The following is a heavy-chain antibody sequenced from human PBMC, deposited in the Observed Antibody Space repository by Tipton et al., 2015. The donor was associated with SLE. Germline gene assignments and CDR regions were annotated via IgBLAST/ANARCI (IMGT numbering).Heavy chain of an antibody. V-gene: IGHV4-59*01. CDR2: IYYTGST. J-gene: IGHJ4*02. CDR3: ARDRSSGWYFDD. Sequence: LRLSCTVSGGSISSYYWSWIRQPPGKGLEWIGYIYYTGSTNYNPSLKSRVTMSIDASKNQLSLKMNSVNAADTAVYYCARDRSSGWYFDDWGQGTLVTVSS. CDR1: GGSISSYY. D-gene: IGHD6-19*01.